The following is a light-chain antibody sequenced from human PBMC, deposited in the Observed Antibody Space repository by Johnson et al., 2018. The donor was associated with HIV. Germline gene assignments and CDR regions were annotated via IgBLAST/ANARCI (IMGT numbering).Light chain of an antibody. CDR3: GPWDSSLRAGF. Sequence: QAVLTQPPSVSAAPGQKVTISCSGSSSNIGKNHVSWYQQFPGTAPKLLVYEDDKRPSDIPDRFSGSKSGTSATMGITGLQPGDEADYYCGPWDSSLRAGFFGTGTKVTVL. CDR1: SSNIGKNH. V-gene: IGLV1-51*02. CDR2: EDD. J-gene: IGLJ1*01.